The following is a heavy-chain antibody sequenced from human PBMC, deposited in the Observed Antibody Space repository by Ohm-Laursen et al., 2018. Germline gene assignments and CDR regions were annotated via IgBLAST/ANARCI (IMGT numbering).Heavy chain of an antibody. CDR3: ARAPYDYDFWSGYSNRGDAFDI. J-gene: IGHJ3*02. V-gene: IGHV3-74*01. CDR2: INSDGSST. D-gene: IGHD3-3*01. Sequence: SLRLSCTASGFTFSSYWMHWVRQAPGKGLVWVSRINSDGSSTSYADSVKGRFTISRDNAKNTLYLQMNSLRAEDTAVYYCARAPYDYDFWSGYSNRGDAFDIWGQGTMVTVSS. CDR1: GFTFSSYW.